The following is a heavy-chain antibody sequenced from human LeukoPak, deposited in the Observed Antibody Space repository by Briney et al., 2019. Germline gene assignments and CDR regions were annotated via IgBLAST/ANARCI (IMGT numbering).Heavy chain of an antibody. V-gene: IGHV4-4*07. Sequence: SETLSLTCTVSGGSISNYYWSWIRQPAGKGLEWIGRIYTSGSANYSPSLKSRLIMSEATSKNQFSLKLSPVTAADTAVYYGASFHFGDLLLNAWGQGTLVTVSS. CDR2: IYTSGSA. J-gene: IGHJ5*02. D-gene: IGHD3-10*01. CDR1: GGSISNYY. CDR3: ASFHFGDLLLNA.